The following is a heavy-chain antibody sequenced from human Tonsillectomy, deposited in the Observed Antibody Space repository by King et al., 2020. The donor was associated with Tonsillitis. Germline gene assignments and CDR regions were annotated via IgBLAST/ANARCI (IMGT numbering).Heavy chain of an antibody. J-gene: IGHJ5*02. CDR2: INWNGDTR. CDR1: GFTFDDYG. Sequence: DVQLVESGGGVVRPGGSLRLSCAASGFTFDDYGMSWVRQVPGKGLEWVSSINWNGDTREYADSVKGRFTISRDDAKNSLYLQMNSLRAEDTALYHCARGADWFDPWGQGTLVTVSS. CDR3: ARGADWFDP. V-gene: IGHV3-20*01.